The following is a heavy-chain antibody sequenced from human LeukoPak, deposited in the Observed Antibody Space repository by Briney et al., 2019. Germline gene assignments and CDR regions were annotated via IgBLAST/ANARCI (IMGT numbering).Heavy chain of an antibody. J-gene: IGHJ4*01. CDR1: GFTFSSYE. Sequence: GGSLRLSCAASGFTFSSYEMNWVRQAPGKGLEWVPYISSSGSTIYYADSVKGRFTISRDNAKNSLNLQMNSLRAEDTAVYYCARDVNWNYCDYWGHGTLVTVSS. D-gene: IGHD1-20*01. V-gene: IGHV3-48*03. CDR2: ISSSGSTI. CDR3: ARDVNWNYCDY.